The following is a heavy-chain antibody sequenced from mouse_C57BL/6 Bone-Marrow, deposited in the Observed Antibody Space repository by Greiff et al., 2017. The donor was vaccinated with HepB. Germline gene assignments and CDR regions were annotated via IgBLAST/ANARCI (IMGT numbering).Heavy chain of an antibody. CDR2: IDPDNGGT. CDR3: TTWQGRENYCAMDY. CDR1: GFNIKDDY. V-gene: IGHV14-4*01. D-gene: IGHD3-3*01. J-gene: IGHJ4*01. Sequence: VQLQQPGAELVRPGASVKLSCKASGFNIKDDYMHWVKQRPEQGLEWIGWIDPDNGGTDYDSKFKGKATMTADKSSSTAYLPLSSLTSEDTAVYYGTTWQGRENYCAMDYWGQGTSVTVSA.